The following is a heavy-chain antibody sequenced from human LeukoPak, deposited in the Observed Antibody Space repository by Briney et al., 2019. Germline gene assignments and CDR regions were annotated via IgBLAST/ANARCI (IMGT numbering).Heavy chain of an antibody. CDR1: RFPFSSYW. CDR2: INGDGSIT. V-gene: IGHV3-74*01. CDR3: SRGLVGYYHDSSTYPDS. Sequence: GGSLRLSCAASRFPFSSYWMRWVRQAPGKGLVWVSRINGDGSITTYADSVKGRFTISRDNAKNMLYLQLDSLTAEDTAVYYCSRGLVGYYHDSSTYPDSWGQGTLVTVSS. D-gene: IGHD3-22*01. J-gene: IGHJ4*02.